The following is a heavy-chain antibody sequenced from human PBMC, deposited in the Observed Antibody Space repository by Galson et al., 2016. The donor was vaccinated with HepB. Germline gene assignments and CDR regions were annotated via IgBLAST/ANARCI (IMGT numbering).Heavy chain of an antibody. Sequence: TLSLTCAVSGGSINSDVWWSWVRQPPGKALEWLALIDWDDDKFYRTSLRARLTISKDTSKDQVVLRMTNMDPVDTATYYCARIRWSGSHLDAFDFWGRGTTVTVAS. CDR1: GGSINSDVW. J-gene: IGHJ3*01. V-gene: IGHV2-70*18. CDR2: IDWDDDK. CDR3: ARIRWSGSHLDAFDF. D-gene: IGHD1-26*01.